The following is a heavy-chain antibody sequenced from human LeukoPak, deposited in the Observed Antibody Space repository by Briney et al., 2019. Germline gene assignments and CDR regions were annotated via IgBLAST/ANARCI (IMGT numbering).Heavy chain of an antibody. CDR3: ARSLLGDFDY. J-gene: IGHJ4*02. CDR1: GGSISSGDYY. V-gene: IGHV4-30-4*08. D-gene: IGHD3-16*01. CDR2: IYYSGST. Sequence: SQTLSLTCTVSGGSISSGDYYWRWIRQPPGKGLEWIGYIYYSGSTYCNPSLKSRVTISVDTSKNQFSLKLSSVTAADTAVYYCARSLLGDFDYWGQGTLVTVSS.